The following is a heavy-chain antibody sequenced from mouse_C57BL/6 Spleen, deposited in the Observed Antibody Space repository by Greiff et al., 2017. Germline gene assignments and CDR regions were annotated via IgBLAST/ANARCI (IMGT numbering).Heavy chain of an antibody. J-gene: IGHJ1*03. CDR2: INPSSGYT. CDR3: ARSGGNYGDWYFDV. V-gene: IGHV1-4*01. CDR1: GYTFTSYT. Sequence: QVQLQQSGAELARPGASVKMSCKASGYTFTSYTMHWVKQRPGQGLEWIGYINPSSGYTKYNQKFKDKATLTADKSSSTTYMQLSSLTSEDAAVYYCARSGGNYGDWYFDVWGTGTTVTVSS. D-gene: IGHD2-1*01.